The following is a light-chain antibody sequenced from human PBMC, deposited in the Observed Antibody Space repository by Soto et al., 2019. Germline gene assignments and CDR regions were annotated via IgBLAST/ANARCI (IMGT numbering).Light chain of an antibody. CDR2: DAS. J-gene: IGKJ4*01. CDR3: QQYNNWPPVT. V-gene: IGKV3-15*01. Sequence: EIVMTQSPVTLSVSPGERATLSRRASQSVSSKLAWYQQKPGQAPRLLIYDASTRATGIPARFSGSGSGTEFTLTISSLQSEDFAVYYCQQYNNWPPVTFGGGTKVDIK. CDR1: QSVSSK.